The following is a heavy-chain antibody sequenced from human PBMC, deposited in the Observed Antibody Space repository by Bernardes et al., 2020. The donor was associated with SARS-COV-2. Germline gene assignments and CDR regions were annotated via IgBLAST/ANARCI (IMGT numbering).Heavy chain of an antibody. D-gene: IGHD4-17*01. V-gene: IGHV3-73*01. J-gene: IGHJ4*02. Sequence: GSLRLSSASSGFDFIGSAIQWVRQPSGKGLEWIGRIRSKPKGYATTYAASLKGRFVISRDDSRNTAYLQIHSLKIEDTAVYYCTGDYLYWDQGTLVSVS. CDR1: GFDFIGSA. CDR3: TGDYLY. CDR2: IRSKPKGYAT.